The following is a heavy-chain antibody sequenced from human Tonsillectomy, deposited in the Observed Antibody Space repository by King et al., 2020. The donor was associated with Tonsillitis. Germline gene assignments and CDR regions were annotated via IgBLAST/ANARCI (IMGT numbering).Heavy chain of an antibody. CDR1: GFTFGDYG. J-gene: IGHJ4*02. Sequence: VQLVESGGGVVRPGGSLRVSCAASGFTFGDYGMSWVRHAPGKGLEWVSGINWNGGSTGYADSVKGRFTISRDNAKNSLYLQMNSLRAEDTALYYCARVVGYYYDSSGYPAFDYWGQGTLVTVSS. CDR3: ARVVGYYYDSSGYPAFDY. D-gene: IGHD3-22*01. V-gene: IGHV3-20*04. CDR2: INWNGGST.